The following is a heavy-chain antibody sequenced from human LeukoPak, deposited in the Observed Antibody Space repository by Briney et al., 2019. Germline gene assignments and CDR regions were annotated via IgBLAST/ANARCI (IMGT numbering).Heavy chain of an antibody. V-gene: IGHV3-23*01. Sequence: GGSLRLSCAASGFTFSNYALNWVRQAPGKGLEWVSASGTSGDTYYADSVRGRFTISRGNAKNMVYLQMSSLRAEDTALYYCAQKRPGTYPFDYWGQRTLVTVSS. CDR1: GFTFSNYA. J-gene: IGHJ4*02. CDR2: SGTSGDT. CDR3: AQKRPGTYPFDY. D-gene: IGHD6-13*01.